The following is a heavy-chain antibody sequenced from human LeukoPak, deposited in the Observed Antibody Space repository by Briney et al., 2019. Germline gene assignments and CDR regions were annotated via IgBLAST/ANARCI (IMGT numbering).Heavy chain of an antibody. CDR2: IYPGDSDT. Sequence: GESLKISCKGSGYSFTSYWIGWVRQMPGKGLEWMGIIYPGDSDTRYSPSFQGQVTISADKSISTAYLQWSSLKASDTAMYYCARQGYGSSWYLARERYYIDYWGQGTLVTVSS. D-gene: IGHD6-13*01. J-gene: IGHJ4*02. CDR3: ARQGYGSSWYLARERYYIDY. CDR1: GYSFTSYW. V-gene: IGHV5-51*01.